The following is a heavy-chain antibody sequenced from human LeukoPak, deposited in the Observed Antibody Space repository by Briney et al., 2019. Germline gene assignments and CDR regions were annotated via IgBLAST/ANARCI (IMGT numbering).Heavy chain of an antibody. D-gene: IGHD2-2*01. V-gene: IGHV4-59*01. J-gene: IGHJ6*03. CDR3: ARAPRDRGYCGATSCFEYMDV. CDR1: GGSFSGYY. CDR2: IYYSGST. Sequence: SETLSLTCAVYGGSFSGYYWSWIRQPPGKGLEWIGYIYYSGSTNYNPSLKSRVTISVDTSKTQFSLKVTSMTAADTAVYYCARAPRDRGYCGATSCFEYMDVWGRGTTVTISS.